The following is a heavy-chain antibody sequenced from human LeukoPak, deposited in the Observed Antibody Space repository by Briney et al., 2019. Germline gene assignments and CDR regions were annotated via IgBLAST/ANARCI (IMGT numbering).Heavy chain of an antibody. CDR3: ARWGSGSFYNLDY. CDR2: MYYSGDT. D-gene: IGHD3-10*01. J-gene: IGHJ4*02. Sequence: SETPSLTCTVSGYSISSGYYWGWIRQPLGKGLEWIAYMYYSGDTNYSPSLKSRLTMSLDTSKNQFSLKLTSVTAADTAVYYCARWGSGSFYNLDYWGQGILVTVSS. V-gene: IGHV4-38-2*02. CDR1: GYSISSGYY.